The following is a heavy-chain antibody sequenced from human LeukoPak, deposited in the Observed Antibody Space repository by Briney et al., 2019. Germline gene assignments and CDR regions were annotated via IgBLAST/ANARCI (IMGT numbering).Heavy chain of an antibody. CDR2: IYYSGST. J-gene: IGHJ2*01. V-gene: IGHV4-59*08. Sequence: SETLSLTCTVFGGSISSYYWSWIRQPPGKGLEWIGYIYYSGSTNYNPSLKGRVTISVDTSKNQFSLKLSSVTAADTAVYYCARRVPNWYFDLWGRGTLVTVSS. CDR1: GGSISSYY. CDR3: ARRVPNWYFDL.